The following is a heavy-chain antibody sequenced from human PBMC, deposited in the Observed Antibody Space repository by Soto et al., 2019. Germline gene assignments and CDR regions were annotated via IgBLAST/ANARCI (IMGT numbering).Heavy chain of an antibody. Sequence: QVQLQESGPGLVKPSETLSLTCTVSGGSISSYYWSWNRQPPGKGLEWIGYIYYSGSTNYNPSLKSRVTISVDTSKNQFSLKLSSVTAADTAVYYCATGGNSAWGQGTLVTVSS. J-gene: IGHJ5*02. V-gene: IGHV4-59*08. CDR1: GGSISSYY. CDR3: ATGGNSA. CDR2: IYYSGST. D-gene: IGHD2-21*02.